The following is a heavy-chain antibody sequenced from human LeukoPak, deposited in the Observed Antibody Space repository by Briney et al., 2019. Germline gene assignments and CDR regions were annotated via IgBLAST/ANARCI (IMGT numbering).Heavy chain of an antibody. D-gene: IGHD1-1*01. CDR2: IYYGGST. CDR3: ARGTVQLERVYYYYYYYMDV. J-gene: IGHJ6*03. CDR1: GGSISSSNYY. V-gene: IGHV4-39*07. Sequence: SETLSLTCTVSGGSISSSNYYWGWIRQPPGKGLEWIGSIYYGGSTYQNLSLKSRVTISVDTSKNQFSLKLSSVTAADTAVYYCARGTVQLERVYYYYYYYMDVWGKGTTVTVSS.